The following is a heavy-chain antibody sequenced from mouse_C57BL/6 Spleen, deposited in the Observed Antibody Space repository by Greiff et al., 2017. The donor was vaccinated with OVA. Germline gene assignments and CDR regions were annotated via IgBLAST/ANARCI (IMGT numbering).Heavy chain of an antibody. CDR2: IHPNSGST. J-gene: IGHJ1*03. CDR1: GYTFTSYW. Sequence: QVQLQQPGAELVKPGASVKLSCKASGYTFTSYWMHWVKQRPGQGLEWIGMIHPNSGSTNYNEKFKSKATLTVDKSSSTAYMQLSSLTSEDSAVYYCARAFITTVVAKGYFDVWGTGTTVTVSS. D-gene: IGHD1-1*01. CDR3: ARAFITTVVAKGYFDV. V-gene: IGHV1-64*01.